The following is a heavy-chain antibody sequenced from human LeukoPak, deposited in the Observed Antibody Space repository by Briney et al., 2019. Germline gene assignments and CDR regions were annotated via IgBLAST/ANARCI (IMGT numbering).Heavy chain of an antibody. CDR2: IKQDGSEK. D-gene: IGHD1-26*01. V-gene: IGHV3-7*01. Sequence: GGSLRLSCAASGFTFTTYWMSWVRQAPGKGLEWVANIKQDGSEKYYVDSVKGRFTISRDNAKNSLYLQMNSLRVEDTAVYYCASIVGATNFDYWGQGTLVTVSS. CDR1: GFTFTTYW. CDR3: ASIVGATNFDY. J-gene: IGHJ4*02.